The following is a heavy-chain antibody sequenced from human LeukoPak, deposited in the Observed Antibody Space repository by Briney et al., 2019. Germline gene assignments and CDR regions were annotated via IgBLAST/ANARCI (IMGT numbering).Heavy chain of an antibody. CDR1: GFTFSSYS. V-gene: IGHV3-21*01. CDR3: ARDVVDTAEGAFDI. D-gene: IGHD5-18*01. Sequence: PGGSLRLSCAASGFTFSSYSMNWVRQAPGKGLEWVSSISSSSSYIYYADSVKGRFTISRDNAKNSLYLQMNSLRAEDTAVYYCARDVVDTAEGAFDIWGQGTMVTVSS. J-gene: IGHJ3*02. CDR2: ISSSSSYI.